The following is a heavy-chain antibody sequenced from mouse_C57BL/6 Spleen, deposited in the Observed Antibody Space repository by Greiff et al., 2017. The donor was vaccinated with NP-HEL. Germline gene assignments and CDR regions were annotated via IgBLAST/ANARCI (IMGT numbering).Heavy chain of an antibody. J-gene: IGHJ4*01. D-gene: IGHD1-1*01. V-gene: IGHV1-52*01. CDR1: GYTFTSYW. Sequence: QVQLQQPGAELVRPGSSVKLSCKASGYTFTSYWMHWVKQRPIQGLEWIGNIDPSDSDTHYNQTFKDKTTLTEDKSSSTAYMQLSSLTSEDSAVYYCARAYYGSSYMDYWGQGTSVTVSS. CDR3: ARAYYGSSYMDY. CDR2: IDPSDSDT.